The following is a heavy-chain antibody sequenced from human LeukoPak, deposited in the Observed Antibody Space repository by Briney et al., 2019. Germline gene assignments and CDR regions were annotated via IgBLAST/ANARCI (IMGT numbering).Heavy chain of an antibody. V-gene: IGHV3-30-3*01. CDR1: GFTVSSYA. J-gene: IGHJ4*02. Sequence: GGSLRLSCAASGFTVSSYAMHWVRQAPGKGLEWVAVISYDGSNKYYADSVKGRFTISRDNSKNTLYLQMNSLRAEDTAVYYCARDPGRGSSSHSTFDYWGQGTLVTVSS. D-gene: IGHD6-13*01. CDR2: ISYDGSNK. CDR3: ARDPGRGSSSHSTFDY.